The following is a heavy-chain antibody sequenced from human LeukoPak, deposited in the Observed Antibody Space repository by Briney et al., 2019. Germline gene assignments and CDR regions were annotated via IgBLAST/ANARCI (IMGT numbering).Heavy chain of an antibody. J-gene: IGHJ4*02. CDR3: AKANPYSSGWYPQEGFVDY. V-gene: IGHV3-23*01. D-gene: IGHD6-19*01. Sequence: PGGSLRLSCAASGFTFSSYAMSWVRQAPGKGLEWVSAISGSGGSTYYADSVKGRFTISRDNSKNTLYLQMNSLRAEDTAVYYCAKANPYSSGWYPQEGFVDYWGQGTLVTVSS. CDR1: GFTFSSYA. CDR2: ISGSGGST.